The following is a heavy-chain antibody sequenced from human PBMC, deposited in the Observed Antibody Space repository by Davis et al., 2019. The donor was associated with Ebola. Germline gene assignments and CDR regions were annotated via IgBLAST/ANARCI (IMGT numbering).Heavy chain of an antibody. J-gene: IGHJ4*02. Sequence: GSLRLSCAVSGGSFSGYYWSWIRQPPGKGLEWIGEINHSGSTNYNPSLKSRVTISVDTSKNQFSLKLSSVTAADTAVYYCARSQWLVHSYGYWGQGTLVTVSS. CDR2: INHSGST. D-gene: IGHD6-19*01. CDR1: GGSFSGYY. CDR3: ARSQWLVHSYGY. V-gene: IGHV4-34*01.